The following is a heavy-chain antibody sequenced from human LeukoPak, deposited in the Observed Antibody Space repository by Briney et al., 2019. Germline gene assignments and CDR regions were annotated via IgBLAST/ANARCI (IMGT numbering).Heavy chain of an antibody. D-gene: IGHD3-22*01. CDR2: ISSSSSYR. CDR3: AREGDSSGYYFIDY. Sequence: PGGSLSLSCAASRFPLSSYSMIWVRQAPGKALEGVLSISSSSSYRYYADSVMRRFTIPRDTPQNSLYLQMNSLRAEDTAVYYCAREGDSSGYYFIDYWGEGTLVTVS. J-gene: IGHJ4*02. V-gene: IGHV3-21*01. CDR1: RFPLSSYS.